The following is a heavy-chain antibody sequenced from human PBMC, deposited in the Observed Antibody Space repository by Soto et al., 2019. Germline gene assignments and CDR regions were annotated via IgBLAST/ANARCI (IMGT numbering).Heavy chain of an antibody. CDR1: GYTFTSYG. Sequence: QVQLVQSGAEVKKPGASVKVSCKASGYTFTSYGISWVRQAPGQGLEWMGWISAYNGNTNYAQKLQGRVTMTTDTSTSTAYMELRSLRSDDTALYYCARDRYSSGWYIRRYYFDYWGQGTLVTVSS. J-gene: IGHJ4*02. D-gene: IGHD6-19*01. V-gene: IGHV1-18*01. CDR2: ISAYNGNT. CDR3: ARDRYSSGWYIRRYYFDY.